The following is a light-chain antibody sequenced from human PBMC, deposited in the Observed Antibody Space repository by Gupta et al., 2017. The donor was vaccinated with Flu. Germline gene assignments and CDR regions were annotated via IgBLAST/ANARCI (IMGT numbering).Light chain of an antibody. CDR1: QDISKF. CDR2: DAS. Sequence: DIQMTQSPSSLAASVGDTVTIICRASQDISKFVNWYHQKPGKAPQLLIYDASNLETGVPSRFSGSGSGTDFTFSISSLQPEHIGTYYCLQYDNVPRTFGQGTKVEIK. V-gene: IGKV1-33*01. CDR3: LQYDNVPRT. J-gene: IGKJ2*02.